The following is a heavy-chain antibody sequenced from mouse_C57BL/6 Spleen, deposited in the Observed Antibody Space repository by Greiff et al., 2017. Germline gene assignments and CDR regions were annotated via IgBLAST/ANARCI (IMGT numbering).Heavy chain of an antibody. CDR3: ARGVYGNPYAMDY. D-gene: IGHD2-1*01. CDR2: IDPNSGGT. CDR1: GYTFTSYW. V-gene: IGHV1-72*01. Sequence: QVQLQQPGAELVKPGASVKLSCKASGYTFTSYWMHWVKQRPGRGLEWIGRIDPNSGGTKYNEKFKSKATLTVDKPSSTAYVQLSSLTSEDSAVYYCARGVYGNPYAMDYWGQGTSVTVSS. J-gene: IGHJ4*01.